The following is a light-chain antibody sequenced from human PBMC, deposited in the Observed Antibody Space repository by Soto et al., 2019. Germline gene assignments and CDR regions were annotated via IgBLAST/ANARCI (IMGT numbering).Light chain of an antibody. CDR1: NIGSKS. CDR3: QVWDSSSDVV. CDR2: YDS. J-gene: IGLJ2*01. V-gene: IGLV3-21*04. Sequence: SYELTQPPSVSVAPGKTARIXCGGNNIGSKSVHWYQQKPGQAPVLVIYYDSDRPSGIPERFSGSNSGNTATLTISRVEAGDEADYYCQVWDSSSDVVFGGGTKLTVL.